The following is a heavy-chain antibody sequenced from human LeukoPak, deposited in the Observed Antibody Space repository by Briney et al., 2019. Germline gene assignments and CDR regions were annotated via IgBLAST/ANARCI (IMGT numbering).Heavy chain of an antibody. CDR1: GLTFSSHA. CDR3: ASRPASETYFAVFDY. J-gene: IGHJ4*02. V-gene: IGHV3-23*01. CDR2: ITGSGGST. Sequence: GGSLRLSCVASGLTFSSHAMTWVRQTPGKGLEGVSGITGSGGSTYHAGSVKGRFTISRDNSKSTLYLQMSNLRAEDTAVYYCASRPASETYFAVFDYWGQGTLVTVSS. D-gene: IGHD1-26*01.